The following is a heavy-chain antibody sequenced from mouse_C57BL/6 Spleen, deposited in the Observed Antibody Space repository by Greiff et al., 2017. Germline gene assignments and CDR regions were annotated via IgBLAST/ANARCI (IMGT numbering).Heavy chain of an antibody. J-gene: IGHJ1*03. CDR3: ARRGDYDARYFDV. CDR2: IDPSDSST. V-gene: IGHV1-50*01. Sequence: QVQLQQPGAELVKPGASVKLSCKASGYTFTSYWMQWVKQRPGQGLEWIGEIDPSDSSTNYNQKFKGKATLTVDTSSSTAYMQLSSLTSEDSAVYYCARRGDYDARYFDVWGTGTTVTVSS. D-gene: IGHD2-4*01. CDR1: GYTFTSYW.